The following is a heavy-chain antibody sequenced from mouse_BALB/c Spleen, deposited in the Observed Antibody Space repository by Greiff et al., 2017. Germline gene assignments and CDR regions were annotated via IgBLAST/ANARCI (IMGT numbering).Heavy chain of an antibody. CDR2: ISSGGST. CDR1: GFTFSSYA. D-gene: IGHD1-1*01. Sequence: EVMLVESGGGLVKPGGSLKLSCAASGFTFSSYAMSWVRQTPEKRLEWVASISSGGSTYYPDSVKGRFTISRDNARNILYLQMSSLRSEDTAMYYCARGYYYGSSSWFAYWGQGTLVTVSA. J-gene: IGHJ3*01. CDR3: ARGYYYGSSSWFAY. V-gene: IGHV5-6-5*01.